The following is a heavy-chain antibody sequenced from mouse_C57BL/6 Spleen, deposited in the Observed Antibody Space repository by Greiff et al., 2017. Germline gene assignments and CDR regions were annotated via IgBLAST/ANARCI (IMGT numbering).Heavy chain of an antibody. J-gene: IGHJ4*01. D-gene: IGHD2-3*01. Sequence: QVQLPQPGAELVKPGASVKVSCKASGYTFTSYWMHWVKQRPGQGLEWIGRIHPSDSDTNYNQKFKGKATLTVDKSSSTAYMQLSSLTSEDSAVYYCAIPLDGYYRDAMDYWGQGTSVTVSS. V-gene: IGHV1-74*01. CDR1: GYTFTSYW. CDR2: IHPSDSDT. CDR3: AIPLDGYYRDAMDY.